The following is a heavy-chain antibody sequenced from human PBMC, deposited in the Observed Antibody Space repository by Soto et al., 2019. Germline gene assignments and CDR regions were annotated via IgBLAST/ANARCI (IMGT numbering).Heavy chain of an antibody. CDR3: ARDRLPHCSGGSCYSEFAH. V-gene: IGHV1-69*01. CDR1: GDILSSFG. Sequence: QVRLEQSGSEVKRPGSSVKVSCKASGDILSSFGLSWVRQAPGQGLEWMGGIVPLFGAENYAQRFQGRVTITADESTNTAYMELSSLRSEDTAVYYCARDRLPHCSGGSCYSEFAHWGQVTLVIVSS. CDR2: IVPLFGAE. J-gene: IGHJ4*02. D-gene: IGHD2-15*01.